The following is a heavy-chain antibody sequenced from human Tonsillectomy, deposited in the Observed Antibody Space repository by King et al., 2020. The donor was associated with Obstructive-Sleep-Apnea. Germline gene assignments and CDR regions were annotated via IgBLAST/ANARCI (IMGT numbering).Heavy chain of an antibody. J-gene: IGHJ4*02. V-gene: IGHV4-30-4*01. Sequence: QLQESGPGLVKPSQTLSLTCTVSGVSISSGDYYWNWIRQPPGKGLEWIGYIYYSGATYYNPSLNGRLTISLDTSKNQLSLKLNSVTAADTAVYYCARGHYGSGSSGFDSWGQGILVTVSS. CDR3: ARGHYGSGSSGFDS. CDR2: IYYSGAT. CDR1: GVSISSGDYY. D-gene: IGHD3-10*01.